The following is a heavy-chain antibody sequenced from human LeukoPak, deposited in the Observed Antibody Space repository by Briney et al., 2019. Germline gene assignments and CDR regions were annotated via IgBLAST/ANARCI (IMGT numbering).Heavy chain of an antibody. D-gene: IGHD3-16*01. CDR2: IGTAGNYI. Sequence: GGSLRLSCVASGVTFSNYIMNWVRQAPGKGLEWVSSIGTAGNYIYYSDSVKGRFTISRDNAKNSLYLQMNSLRAEDTAVYYCARDSYGWHDRWDYWGQGTLVTVSS. J-gene: IGHJ4*02. CDR1: GVTFSNYI. V-gene: IGHV3-21*01. CDR3: ARDSYGWHDRWDY.